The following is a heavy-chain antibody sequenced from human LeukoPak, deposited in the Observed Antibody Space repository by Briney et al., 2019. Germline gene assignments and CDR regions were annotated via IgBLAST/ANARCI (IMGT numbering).Heavy chain of an antibody. CDR1: GFTFSSYG. J-gene: IGHJ4*02. V-gene: IGHV3-30*02. D-gene: IGHD3-3*01. CDR3: AKDDPVTISRNFDY. CDR2: IRYDGSNK. Sequence: PGGSLRLSCAASGFTFSSYGMHWVRQAPGKGLEWVAFIRYDGSNKYYADSVKGRFTISRDNSKNTLYLQMNSLRAEDTAVYYCAKDDPVTISRNFDYWGQGTLATVSS.